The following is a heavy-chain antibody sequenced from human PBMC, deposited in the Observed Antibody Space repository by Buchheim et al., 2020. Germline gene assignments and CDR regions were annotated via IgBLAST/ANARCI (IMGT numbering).Heavy chain of an antibody. CDR2: VRDRGNSYAT. CDR3: TRQRVGTGTNDY. D-gene: IGHD1-7*01. CDR1: GFTFSDSP. V-gene: IGHV3-73*02. Sequence: EVHLVESGGGLVQPGGSLKLSCSTSGFTFSDSPIHWVRQASGKGLEWVGRVRDRGNSYATGYAASVKGRFTISRDDSKNTAYLQMNSLKIEDTAVYYCTRQRVGTGTNDYWGQGSL. J-gene: IGHJ4*02.